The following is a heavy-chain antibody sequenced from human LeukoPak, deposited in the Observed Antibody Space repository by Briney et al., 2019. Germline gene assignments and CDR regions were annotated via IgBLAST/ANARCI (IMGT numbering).Heavy chain of an antibody. CDR2: IYTSGST. V-gene: IGHV4-61*02. J-gene: IGHJ5*02. CDR3: ARDQTGTTGGFDP. D-gene: IGHD1-7*01. Sequence: PSQTLSLTCNVSGGSISSGSYYWNWIRQPAGKGLEWIGRIYTSGSTNYNPSLKSRVTMSVDTSKNQFSLQLSSVTAADTAVYYCARDQTGTTGGFDPWGQGTLVTVSS. CDR1: GGSISSGSYY.